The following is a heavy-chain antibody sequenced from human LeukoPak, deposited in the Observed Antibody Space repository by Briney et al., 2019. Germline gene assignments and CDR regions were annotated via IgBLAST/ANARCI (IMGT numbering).Heavy chain of an antibody. V-gene: IGHV3-48*01. CDR3: ARANPTTPIYYLDF. J-gene: IGHJ4*02. Sequence: GGSLRLSCAGFGFTFRSHGMNWVRQAPGKGLEWVSYISSSGDRIYYADSVKGRLAISRDNARNSLFLEMNTLRAEDTAVYYCARANPTTPIYYLDFWGRGTLVTVSS. CDR1: GFTFRSHG. CDR2: ISSSGDRI. D-gene: IGHD4-17*01.